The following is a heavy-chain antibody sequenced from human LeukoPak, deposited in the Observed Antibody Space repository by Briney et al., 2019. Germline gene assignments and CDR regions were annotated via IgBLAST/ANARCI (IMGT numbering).Heavy chain of an antibody. D-gene: IGHD5-12*01. V-gene: IGHV3-30-3*01. CDR2: ISYDGGNN. Sequence: PGGSLRLSCAASGFSFSSYAMHWIRQAPGKGLEWVAVISYDGGNNIYADSVKGRFTISRDNSKNTVYLQMISLRDEDTAVYYCARRGYSGYDFCMDVWGQGTTVTVSS. J-gene: IGHJ6*02. CDR1: GFSFSSYA. CDR3: ARRGYSGYDFCMDV.